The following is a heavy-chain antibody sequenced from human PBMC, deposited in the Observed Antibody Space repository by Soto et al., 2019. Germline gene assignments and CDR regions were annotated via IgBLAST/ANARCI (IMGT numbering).Heavy chain of an antibody. V-gene: IGHV1-18*04. Sequence: GASVKVSCKASGYTFTSYGISWVRKAPGQGLEWMGWISAYNGNTNYAQKLQGRVTMTTDTSTSTAYMELRSLRSDDTAVYYCARDLVVVVAATTYYYCGMDVWGQGTTVTVSS. CDR1: GYTFTSYG. J-gene: IGHJ6*02. CDR2: ISAYNGNT. CDR3: ARDLVVVVAATTYYYCGMDV. D-gene: IGHD2-15*01.